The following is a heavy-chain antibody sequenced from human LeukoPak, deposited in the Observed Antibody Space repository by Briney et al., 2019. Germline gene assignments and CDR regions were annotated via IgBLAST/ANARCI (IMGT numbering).Heavy chain of an antibody. CDR2: ISSSSSYI. Sequence: PGGSLRLSCAASGFTFSSYSMNWVRQAPGKGLEWVSSISSSSSYIYYADSVKGRFTISRDNAKNSLYLQMNSLRAEDTAVYYCARVDGYSYGLDWYYFDYWGQGTLVTVSS. CDR3: ARVDGYSYGLDWYYFDY. D-gene: IGHD5-18*01. CDR1: GFTFSSYS. V-gene: IGHV3-21*01. J-gene: IGHJ4*02.